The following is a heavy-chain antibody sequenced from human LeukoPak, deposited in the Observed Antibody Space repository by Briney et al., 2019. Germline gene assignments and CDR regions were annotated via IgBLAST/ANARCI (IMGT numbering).Heavy chain of an antibody. J-gene: IGHJ4*02. D-gene: IGHD2-15*01. V-gene: IGHV1-24*01. CDR1: GYTLTELS. Sequence: ASVKVSCKVSGYTLTELSMHWVRQAPGKGLEWMGGFDPEDGETIYAQKFQGRVTMTEDTSTDTAYMELSSLGSEDTAVYYCATAATSYCSGGSCYPGYFDYWGQGTLVTVSS. CDR3: ATAATSYCSGGSCYPGYFDY. CDR2: FDPEDGET.